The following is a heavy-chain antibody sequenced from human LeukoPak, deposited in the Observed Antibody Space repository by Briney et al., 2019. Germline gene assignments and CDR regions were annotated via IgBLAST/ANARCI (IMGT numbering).Heavy chain of an antibody. D-gene: IGHD6-13*01. Sequence: SETLSLTCTVSGGSISSSSYYWGWIRQPPGRGLEWIGSISKSGSTYYNPSLKSRVTMSVDTSKNQFSLKLSSVTAADTAVYYCARDLGIAAAGTGLWFDPWGQGTLVTVSS. CDR2: ISKSGST. J-gene: IGHJ5*02. CDR3: ARDLGIAAAGTGLWFDP. V-gene: IGHV4-39*07. CDR1: GGSISSSSYY.